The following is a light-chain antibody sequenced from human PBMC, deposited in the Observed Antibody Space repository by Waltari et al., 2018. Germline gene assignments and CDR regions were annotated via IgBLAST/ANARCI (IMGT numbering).Light chain of an antibody. CDR1: RTLVYSDGNTY. CDR3: MQGSYWPWT. V-gene: IGKV2-30*01. J-gene: IGKJ1*01. Sequence: DVVMAQSPLSLPVTLGQPASISCRSSRTLVYSDGNTYLNWFHQRPGQSPRRLIYMVSTRDAGVPDRVSGSGSGIDFTLRSSRVEAEDVGIYYCMQGSYWPWTFGQGTKVEIK. CDR2: MVS.